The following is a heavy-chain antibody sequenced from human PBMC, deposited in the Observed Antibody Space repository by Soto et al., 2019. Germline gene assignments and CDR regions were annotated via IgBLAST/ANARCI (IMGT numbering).Heavy chain of an antibody. V-gene: IGHV4-59*05. CDR2: IYFRGNT. J-gene: IGHJ4*02. Sequence: PGGSLRLSCAASGFTVSSNYMSWIRQPPGKGLEWIGSIYFRGNTYYNPSLQTRVTISLDKSKSQFSLKLNSVTAADSAVYFCGRLEGLATISYYFDFWGQGALVTVSS. CDR1: GFTVSSNY. D-gene: IGHD3-9*01. CDR3: GRLEGLATISYYFDF.